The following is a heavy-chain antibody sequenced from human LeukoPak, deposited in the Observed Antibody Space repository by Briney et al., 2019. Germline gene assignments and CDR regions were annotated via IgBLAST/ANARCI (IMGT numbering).Heavy chain of an antibody. V-gene: IGHV1-69*05. D-gene: IGHD6-13*01. CDR1: GGTFNCYG. J-gene: IGHJ5*01. CDR2: IIPIFATP. Sequence: GASVKVSFKGSGGTFNCYGISWVRQAPGQGQEWMGGIIPIFATPTYAQNFQGRVTITTDESTSTAYMELSSLRSEDTAVYYCARGLSSSWLVFDSWGQGTLVTVSS. CDR3: ARGLSSSWLVFDS.